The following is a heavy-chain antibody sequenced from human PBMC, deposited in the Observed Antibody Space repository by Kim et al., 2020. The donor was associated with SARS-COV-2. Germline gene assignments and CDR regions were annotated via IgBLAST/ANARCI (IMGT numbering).Heavy chain of an antibody. CDR3: ARGVSLDYYYCIDV. CDR1: GGSFSGGY. CDR2: IYDNGGSI. V-gene: IGHV4-59*01. J-gene: IGHJ6*03. Sequence: SETLSLTCNVSGGSFSGGYWSWIRQSPGKGLEWIGYIYDNGGSIYYHSPLKSRVTISGDTSNNQFSLRLSVVTAADTADYYCARGVSLDYYYCIDVLG.